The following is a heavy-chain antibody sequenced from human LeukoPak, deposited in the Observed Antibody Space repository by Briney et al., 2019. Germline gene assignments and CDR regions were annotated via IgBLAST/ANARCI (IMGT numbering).Heavy chain of an antibody. CDR3: AKDPFFYYDSSGYYLNY. CDR2: ISGSGGST. CDR1: GFTFSSYA. V-gene: IGHV3-23*01. Sequence: PGGSLRLSCAASGFTFSSYAMSWVRQAPGKGLEWVSAISGSGGSTYYADSVKGRFTISRDNSKNTLYLQMNSLRAEDTAVYYCAKDPFFYYDSSGYYLNYWGQGTLVTVSS. D-gene: IGHD3-22*01. J-gene: IGHJ4*02.